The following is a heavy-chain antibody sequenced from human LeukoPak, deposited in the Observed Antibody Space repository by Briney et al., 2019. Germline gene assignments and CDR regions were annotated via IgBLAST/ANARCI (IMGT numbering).Heavy chain of an antibody. V-gene: IGHV3-33*06. J-gene: IGHJ4*02. CDR1: GFTFSSYG. CDR2: IWYDGSNK. D-gene: IGHD2-8*02. CDR3: AKDTGGGNSDYFDY. Sequence: GGSLRLSCAASGFTFSSYGMHWVRQAPGKGLEWVAVIWYDGSNKYYADSVKGRFTISRDNSKNTLYLQMNSLRAEDTAVYYCAKDTGGGNSDYFDYWGQGTLDTVSS.